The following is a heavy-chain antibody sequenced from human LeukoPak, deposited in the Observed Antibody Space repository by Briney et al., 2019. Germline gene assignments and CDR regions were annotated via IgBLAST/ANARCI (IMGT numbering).Heavy chain of an antibody. CDR1: GFTFSSYA. Sequence: PGGSLRLSCAASGFTFSSYAMSWVRQAPGKALEWVSSITSSSSHTYYADSVKGRYTISRDNAKNSLYLQMDSLRAEDTAVYYCARDPYSGGYGAYYYYYMDVWGKGTTVTISS. D-gene: IGHD1-26*01. V-gene: IGHV3-21*01. CDR3: ARDPYSGGYGAYYYYYMDV. CDR2: ITSSSSHT. J-gene: IGHJ6*03.